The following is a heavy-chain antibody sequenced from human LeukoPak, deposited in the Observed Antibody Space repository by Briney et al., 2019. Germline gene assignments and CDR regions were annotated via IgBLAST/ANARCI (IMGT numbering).Heavy chain of an antibody. CDR3: ASLSSTYCSSTSCYFRDY. Sequence: ASVKVSCKASGYTFTSYDINWVRQATGQGLEWMGWKNPNSDNTGYAQEFQGRVTMTRNTSISTAYMELSSLRSEDTAVYYCASLSSTYCSSTSCYFRDYWGQGTLVTVSS. CDR1: GYTFTSYD. J-gene: IGHJ4*02. V-gene: IGHV1-8*01. CDR2: KNPNSDNT. D-gene: IGHD2-2*01.